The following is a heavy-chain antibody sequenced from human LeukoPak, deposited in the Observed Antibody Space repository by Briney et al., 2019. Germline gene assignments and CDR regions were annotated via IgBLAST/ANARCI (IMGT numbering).Heavy chain of an antibody. D-gene: IGHD3-3*01. CDR3: ARGGTFWDS. Sequence: SEGLSLTCTVSVGSIRTTRYYWGGTRQSPGREPEWIGTIYFSGSTYYNPSLESRVTSSVDTSNNQFSLKLNSVTAADTAVYYCARGGTFWDSWGQGTLVTVSS. CDR2: IYFSGST. CDR1: VGSIRTTRYY. V-gene: IGHV4-39*07. J-gene: IGHJ4*02.